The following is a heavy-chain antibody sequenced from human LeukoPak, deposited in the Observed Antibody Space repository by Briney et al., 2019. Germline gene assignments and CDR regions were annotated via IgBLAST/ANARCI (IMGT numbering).Heavy chain of an antibody. J-gene: IGHJ4*02. CDR1: GGSFSGYY. V-gene: IGHV4-34*01. D-gene: IGHD4-17*01. CDR3: AREGDYGLGY. CDR2: INHSGST. Sequence: PETLSLTCAVYGGSFSGYYWSWIRQPPGKGLEWIGEINHSGSTNYNPSLKSRVTISVDTSKNQFSLKLSSVTAADTAVYYCAREGDYGLGYWGQGTLVTVSS.